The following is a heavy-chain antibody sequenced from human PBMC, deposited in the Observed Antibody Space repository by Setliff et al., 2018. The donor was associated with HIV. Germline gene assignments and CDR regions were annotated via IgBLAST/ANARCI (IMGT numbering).Heavy chain of an antibody. J-gene: IGHJ4*02. D-gene: IGHD3-22*01. CDR3: ARVNYDSSGYVEDY. V-gene: IGHV4-30-4*08. CDR2: ISYSGST. Sequence: ASETLSLTCNASGGSISSGKYYWTWIRQPPGKGLECIGYISYSGSTYYNPSLESRVTISVDKSKDQFSLKLSSVTAADTAVYYCARVNYDSSGYVEDYWGQGTLVTVSS. CDR1: GGSISSGKYY.